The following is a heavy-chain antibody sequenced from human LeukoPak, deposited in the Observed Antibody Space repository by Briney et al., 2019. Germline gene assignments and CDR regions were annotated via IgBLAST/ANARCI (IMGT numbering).Heavy chain of an antibody. D-gene: IGHD3-10*01. V-gene: IGHV3-7*01. CDR3: GRGKVWSRTYFDF. Sequence: GGSLRLSCVASGFTFSSSWMSWVRQAPGKGLEWVANINHFGNEEYYVDSVKGRFTISRDNAKNSLYLQMNSLRAEDTAVYYCGRGKVWSRTYFDFWGQGTLVTVSS. J-gene: IGHJ4*02. CDR1: GFTFSSSW. CDR2: INHFGNEE.